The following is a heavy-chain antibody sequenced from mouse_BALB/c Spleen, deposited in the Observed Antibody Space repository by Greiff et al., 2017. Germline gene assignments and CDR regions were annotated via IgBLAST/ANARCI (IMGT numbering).Heavy chain of an antibody. Sequence: EVKVVESGGGLVQPGGSLKLSCAASGFTFSSYAMSWVRQSPEKRLEWVAEISSGGSYTYYPDTVTGRFTISRDNAKNTLYLEMSSLRSEDTAMYYCARGGGSTMITSEYAMDYWGQGTSVTVSS. CDR1: GFTFSSYA. J-gene: IGHJ4*01. CDR3: ARGGGSTMITSEYAMDY. CDR2: ISSGGSYT. V-gene: IGHV5-9-4*01. D-gene: IGHD2-4*01.